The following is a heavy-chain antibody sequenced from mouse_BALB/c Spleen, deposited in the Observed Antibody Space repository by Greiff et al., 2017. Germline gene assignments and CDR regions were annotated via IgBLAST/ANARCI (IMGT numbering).Heavy chain of an antibody. V-gene: IGHV1S81*02. J-gene: IGHJ3*01. CDR1: GYTFTSYW. CDR3: ARGKDYGFAY. D-gene: IGHD2-4*01. Sequence: VQLQQPGAELVKPGASVKLSCKASGYTFTSYWMHWVKQRPGQGLEWIGEINPSNGRTNYNEKFKSKATLTVDKSSSTAYMQLSSLTSEDSAVYYCARGKDYGFAYWGQGTLVTVSA. CDR2: INPSNGRT.